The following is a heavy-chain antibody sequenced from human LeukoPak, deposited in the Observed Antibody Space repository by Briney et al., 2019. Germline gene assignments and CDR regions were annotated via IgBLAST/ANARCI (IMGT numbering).Heavy chain of an antibody. J-gene: IGHJ6*02. CDR2: ISFGGGHI. CDR1: RFTFISYS. CDR3: ARIVLTPPYGMDV. D-gene: IGHD2/OR15-2a*01. Sequence: GGSLILSCVASRFTFISYSMTWVRRAPGTGLEWVSSISFGGGHIFYTDSVTGRFTIFRDDSKNSLYLEMNSLRAEDTAVYFCARIVLTPPYGMDVWGQGTTVTVSS. V-gene: IGHV3-21*01.